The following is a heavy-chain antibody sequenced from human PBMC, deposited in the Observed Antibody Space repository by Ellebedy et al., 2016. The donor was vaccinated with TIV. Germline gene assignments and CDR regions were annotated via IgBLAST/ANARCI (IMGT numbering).Heavy chain of an antibody. CDR1: GFTFSSYG. V-gene: IGHV3-30*03. Sequence: GESLKISXAASGFTFSSYGMHWVRQAPGKGLEWVAVISYDGSNKYYADSVKGRFTISRDNSKNTLYLQMNSLRAEDTAVYYCATSGDAFDIWGQGTMVTVSS. CDR2: ISYDGSNK. J-gene: IGHJ3*02. CDR3: ATSGDAFDI.